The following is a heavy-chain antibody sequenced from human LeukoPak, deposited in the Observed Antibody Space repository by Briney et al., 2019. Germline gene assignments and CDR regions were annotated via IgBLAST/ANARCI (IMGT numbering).Heavy chain of an antibody. CDR3: VRVGYSSGWYFDY. CDR2: ISYDGSNK. J-gene: IGHJ4*02. Sequence: GGSLRLSCAASGFTFSSYAMHWVRQAPGKGLEWVAVISYDGSNKYYADSVKGRFTISRDNSKNTLYLQMNSLRAEDTAVYYCVRVGYSSGWYFDYWGQGTLVAVSS. V-gene: IGHV3-30-3*01. D-gene: IGHD6-19*01. CDR1: GFTFSSYA.